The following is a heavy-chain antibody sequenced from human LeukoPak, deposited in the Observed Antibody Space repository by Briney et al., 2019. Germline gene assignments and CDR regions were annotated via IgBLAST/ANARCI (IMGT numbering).Heavy chain of an antibody. CDR1: GFTFSSFA. V-gene: IGHV3-23*01. CDR2: ISASGVST. D-gene: IGHD3-10*01. J-gene: IGHJ4*02. Sequence: GGSLRLSCAASGFTFSSFAMSWVRQAPGKGLEWVSGISASGVSTHYADSVKGRFTISRDNSKNTLYLQMNSLRAEDMAVYYCAKEYGPGSYYYDYWGQGTLVTVSS. CDR3: AKEYGPGSYYYDY.